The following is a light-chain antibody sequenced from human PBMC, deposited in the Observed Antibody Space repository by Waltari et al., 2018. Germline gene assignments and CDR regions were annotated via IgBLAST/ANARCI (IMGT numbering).Light chain of an antibody. Sequence: DIQMTQSPSSVSASVGDRVTISCRASQDVSTWVAWYQQKPGKAPKLLIHSSTTLESGVPSRFSGSGSGTEFTLTISGLQPDDFASYFCQQTDSFPRTFGDGTKVDIK. J-gene: IGKJ4*01. V-gene: IGKV1-12*01. CDR3: QQTDSFPRT. CDR1: QDVSTW. CDR2: SST.